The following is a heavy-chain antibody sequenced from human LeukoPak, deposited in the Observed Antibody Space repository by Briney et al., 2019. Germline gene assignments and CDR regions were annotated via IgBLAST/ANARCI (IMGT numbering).Heavy chain of an antibody. CDR1: GYTFTRYG. J-gene: IGHJ4*02. D-gene: IGHD3-22*01. V-gene: IGHV1-18*01. CDR3: ARDGIDYYPFDY. CDR2: ISAYNGNT. Sequence: ASVKVSCKASGYTFTRYGISWERQAPGQGLEWMGWISAYNGNTNYAQKLQGRVTMTTDTSTSTAYMELRSLRSDDTAVYYCARDGIDYYPFDYWGQGTLVTVSS.